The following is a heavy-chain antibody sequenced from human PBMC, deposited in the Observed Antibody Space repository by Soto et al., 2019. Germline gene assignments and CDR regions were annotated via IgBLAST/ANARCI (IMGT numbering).Heavy chain of an antibody. V-gene: IGHV3-11*06. D-gene: IGHD3-9*01. Sequence: PGGSVRLSCAASGFTFSDYYMSWIRQAPGKGLEWVSYISSSSSYTNYADSVKGRFTISRDNAKNSLYLQMNSLRAEDTAVYYCARDFYDILTGYYMAAFDIWGQGTMVTVSS. CDR1: GFTFSDYY. J-gene: IGHJ3*02. CDR3: ARDFYDILTGYYMAAFDI. CDR2: ISSSSSYT.